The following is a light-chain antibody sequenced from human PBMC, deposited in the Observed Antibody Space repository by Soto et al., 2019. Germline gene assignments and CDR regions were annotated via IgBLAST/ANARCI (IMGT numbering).Light chain of an antibody. V-gene: IGKV1-12*01. CDR1: PGISRW. CDR3: QQADSFPRT. Sequence: DIQMTQSPSLVSASVGDRVTITCRASPGISRWLAWYQQRPGKAPKLLIYAASSLQSGAPSRLSGSGSGPDFTLTISSLQPEDFATYYGQQADSFPRTCGQGTKLEIK. CDR2: AAS. J-gene: IGKJ2*02.